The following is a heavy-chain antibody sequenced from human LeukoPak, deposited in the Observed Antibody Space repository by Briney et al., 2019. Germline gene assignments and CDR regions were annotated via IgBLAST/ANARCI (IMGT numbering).Heavy chain of an antibody. D-gene: IGHD3-9*01. CDR3: AKGYFDWFHY. Sequence: GGSLRLSCAVSGFTFSIYAMAWVRQAPGKGLEWVSGISDQTYYADSVKGRFTISRDNSKNTLYLQMNSLRAEDTAVYYCAKGYFDWFHYWGQGTLVTVSS. J-gene: IGHJ4*02. CDR2: ISDQT. CDR1: GFTFSIYA. V-gene: IGHV3-23*01.